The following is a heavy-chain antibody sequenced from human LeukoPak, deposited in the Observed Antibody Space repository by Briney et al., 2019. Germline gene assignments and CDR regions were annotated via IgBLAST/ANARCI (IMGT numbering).Heavy chain of an antibody. CDR3: ATDSGLWHYARWSY. D-gene: IGHD1-7*01. CDR2: FDPEDGET. CDR1: GYTLTELS. J-gene: IGHJ4*02. V-gene: IGHV1-24*01. Sequence: ASVKVSCKVSGYTLTELSMHWVRQAPGKGLEWMGGFDPEDGETIYAQKFQGRVTMTEDTSTDTAYMEVRSLRSEDTAVYYCATDSGLWHYARWSYWGQGTLVTVSS.